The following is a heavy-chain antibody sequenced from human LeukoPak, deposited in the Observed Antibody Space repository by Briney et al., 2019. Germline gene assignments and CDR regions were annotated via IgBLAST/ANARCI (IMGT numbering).Heavy chain of an antibody. J-gene: IGHJ4*02. CDR2: ISGSGSST. D-gene: IGHD3-10*01. V-gene: IGHV3-23*01. CDR1: GFTFSSYA. Sequence: GGSLRLSCAASGFTFSSYAMSWVRQAPGKGLEWVSSISGSGSSTYYADSVKGRFTISRDNSKNTLYLQMNSLRAEDTAVYYCARGGITMVRGVITLIDYWGQGTLVTVSS. CDR3: ARGGITMVRGVITLIDY.